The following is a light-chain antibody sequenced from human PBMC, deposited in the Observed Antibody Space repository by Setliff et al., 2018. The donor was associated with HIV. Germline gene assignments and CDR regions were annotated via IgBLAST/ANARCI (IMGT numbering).Light chain of an antibody. V-gene: IGLV3-21*02. CDR3: QVWDSSSDLL. J-gene: IGLJ3*02. Sequence: SYELTQPPSVSVAPGETARITCGGDNIGSKSVHWYQQKSGQAPVLVVYDDSDRPSGIPERFSGSNSGNTATLTISRVEAGDEADYYCQVWDSSSDLLFGGGTKVTV. CDR2: DDS. CDR1: NIGSKS.